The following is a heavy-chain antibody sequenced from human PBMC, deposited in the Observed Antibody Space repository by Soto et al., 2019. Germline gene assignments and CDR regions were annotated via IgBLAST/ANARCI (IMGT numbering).Heavy chain of an antibody. D-gene: IGHD6-13*01. CDR3: ARGAIAAQAFDS. J-gene: IGHJ4*01. Sequence: SETLSLTCSVSGDSINSYYWSWIRQPPGKELEWIGYIYYGGSTTYNPSLKSRVTISADTSKNQFSLKLTSVTAADTAVYYCARGAIAAQAFDSWGHGTLVTVSS. V-gene: IGHV4-59*13. CDR2: IYYGGST. CDR1: GDSINSYY.